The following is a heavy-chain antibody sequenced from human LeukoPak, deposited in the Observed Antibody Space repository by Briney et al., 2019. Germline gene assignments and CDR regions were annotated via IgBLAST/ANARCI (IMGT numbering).Heavy chain of an antibody. V-gene: IGHV1-2*02. CDR1: GYTFTGYY. Sequence: ASVKVSCKASGYTFTGYYMHWVRQAPGQGLEWMGWINPNSGGTNYAQKFQGRVTMTRDTSISTAYMELSRPRSDDTAVYYCARDPSSRRGLVIVSAAERSGMDVWGQGTTVTVSS. CDR3: ARDPSSRRGLVIVSAAERSGMDV. J-gene: IGHJ6*02. D-gene: IGHD2-2*01. CDR2: INPNSGGT.